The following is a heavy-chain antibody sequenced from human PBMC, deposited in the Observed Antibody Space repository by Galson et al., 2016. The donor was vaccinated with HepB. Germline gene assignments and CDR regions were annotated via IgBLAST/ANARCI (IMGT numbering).Heavy chain of an antibody. J-gene: IGHJ4*01. V-gene: IGHV6-1*01. CDR3: ARGGLVREAHGGSFDS. CDR1: GDSVSSTSAG. Sequence: CAISGDSVSSTSAGWSWVRQSPSRGLEWLGRTFYRSKWYYDYAISVRSRITINPDTSKNQFSLQLISVTPEDTAVYYCARGGLVREAHGGSFDSWGQGTLVTVSS. CDR2: TFYRSKWYY. D-gene: IGHD3-10*01.